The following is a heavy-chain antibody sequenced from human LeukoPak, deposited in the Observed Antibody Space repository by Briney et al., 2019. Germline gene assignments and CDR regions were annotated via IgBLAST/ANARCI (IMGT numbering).Heavy chain of an antibody. Sequence: SQTLSLTCAISGDSVSSNSAAWNWIRQSPSRGLESQGRTFYRSKWYNDYAVSVKSRITINPDTSKNQFSLQLNSVTPEDTAVYYCARKLGSSSGWNYFDYWGQGTLVTVSS. V-gene: IGHV6-1*01. CDR3: ARKLGSSSGWNYFDY. J-gene: IGHJ4*02. CDR2: TFYRSKWYN. CDR1: GDSVSSNSAA. D-gene: IGHD6-19*01.